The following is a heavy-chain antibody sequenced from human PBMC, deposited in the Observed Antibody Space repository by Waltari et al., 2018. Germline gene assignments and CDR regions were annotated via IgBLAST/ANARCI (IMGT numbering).Heavy chain of an antibody. D-gene: IGHD3-16*02. V-gene: IGHV1-69*10. CDR3: ASGNHMITFGGVIAPYYMDV. J-gene: IGHJ6*03. Sequence: QVQLVQSGAEVKKPGSSVKVSCKASGGTFSSYAISWVRQDPGQGLEWMGGIIPILGIANYAQKFQGRVTITADKSTSTAYMELSSLRSEDTAVYYCASGNHMITFGGVIAPYYMDVWGKGTTVTVSS. CDR2: IIPILGIA. CDR1: GGTFSSYA.